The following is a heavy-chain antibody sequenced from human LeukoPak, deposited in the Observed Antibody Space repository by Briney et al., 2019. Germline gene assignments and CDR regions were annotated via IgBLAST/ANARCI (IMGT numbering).Heavy chain of an antibody. Sequence: ASVKVSCKASGNTFTGYYMHWVRQAPGQGLEWMGRINPNSGGTNYAQKFQGRVTMTRDTSISTAYMELSRLRSDDTAVYYCARVGYSSSWYFDYWGQGTLVTVSS. V-gene: IGHV1-2*06. D-gene: IGHD6-13*01. CDR3: ARVGYSSSWYFDY. J-gene: IGHJ4*02. CDR1: GNTFTGYY. CDR2: INPNSGGT.